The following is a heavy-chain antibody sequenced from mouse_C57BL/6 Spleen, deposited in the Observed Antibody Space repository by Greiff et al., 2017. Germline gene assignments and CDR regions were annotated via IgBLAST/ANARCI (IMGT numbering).Heavy chain of an antibody. CDR2: IHPNSGST. CDR1: GYTFTSYW. J-gene: IGHJ4*01. Sequence: QVQLQQPGAELVKPGASVKLSCKASGYTFTSYWMHWVKQRPGQGLEWIGMIHPNSGSTNYNEKFKSKATLTVDKSSSTAYMQLSSLTSEDSAVYYGARKGGGPYAMDYWGQGTSVTVSS. V-gene: IGHV1-64*01. CDR3: ARKGGGPYAMDY.